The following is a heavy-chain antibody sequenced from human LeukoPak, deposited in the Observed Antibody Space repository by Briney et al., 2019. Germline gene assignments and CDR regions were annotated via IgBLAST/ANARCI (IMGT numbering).Heavy chain of an antibody. J-gene: IGHJ6*03. CDR2: INPSGGST. CDR1: GYTFTSYY. Sequence: GASVKVSCKASGYTFTSYYMHWVRQAPGQGLEWMGIINPSGGSTSYAQKFQGRVTMTRDMSTSTVYMELSSPRSEDTAVYYCARDESRWYQLLSAYYYYMDVWGKGTTVTVSS. V-gene: IGHV1-46*01. D-gene: IGHD2-2*01. CDR3: ARDESRWYQLLSAYYYYMDV.